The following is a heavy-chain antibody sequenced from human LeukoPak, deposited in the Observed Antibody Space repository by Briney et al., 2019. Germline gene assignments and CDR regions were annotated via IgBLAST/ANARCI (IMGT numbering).Heavy chain of an antibody. CDR3: ARDIGLRKAAPPGWFDP. Sequence: GGSLRLSCAASGFTFSSYWMSWVRQAPGKGLEWVASIKQDGSEKYCVDSVKGRFTISRDNANNSLYLQMNSLRADDTAVYYCARDIGLRKAAPPGWFDPWGQGALVTVAS. CDR1: GFTFSSYW. V-gene: IGHV3-7*01. J-gene: IGHJ5*02. CDR2: IKQDGSEK. D-gene: IGHD6-6*01.